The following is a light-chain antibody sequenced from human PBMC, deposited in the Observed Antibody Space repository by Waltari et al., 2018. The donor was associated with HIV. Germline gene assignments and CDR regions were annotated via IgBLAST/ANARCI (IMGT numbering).Light chain of an antibody. CDR1: QGISNY. CDR2: YAS. Sequence: DIQMTQSPSSLSASIGDRVTITCRASQGISNYLAWYQQRPGKAPKLLIYYASSLQSGVPSRFGGSISGTDFTLTISSLQPEDVATYYCQQFRTFGQGTTLDIK. J-gene: IGKJ2*01. CDR3: QQFRT. V-gene: IGKV1-27*01.